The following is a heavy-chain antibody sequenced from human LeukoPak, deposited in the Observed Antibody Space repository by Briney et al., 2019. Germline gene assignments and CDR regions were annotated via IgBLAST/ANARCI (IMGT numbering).Heavy chain of an antibody. CDR2: ISGSGGST. D-gene: IGHD6-13*01. CDR3: AKDRAAPATPYNWFDP. V-gene: IGHV3-23*01. Sequence: GGSLRLSCAASGFTFNNYAMSWVRQAPAKGLEWVSTISGSGGSTYYADSVKGRFTISRGNSRTTLYLQMNSLRAEDTAVYYCAKDRAAPATPYNWFDPWGQGTLVTVSS. J-gene: IGHJ5*02. CDR1: GFTFNNYA.